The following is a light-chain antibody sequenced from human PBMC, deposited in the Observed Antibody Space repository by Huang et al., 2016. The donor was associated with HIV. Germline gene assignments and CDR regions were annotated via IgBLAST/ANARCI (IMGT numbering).Light chain of an antibody. CDR2: WEA. J-gene: IGKJ2*01. CDR3: QQYYNVPFT. CDR1: QSIFYSTHNRNY. V-gene: IGKV4-1*01. Sequence: DIVMTQSPASLAVSLGERATINCKSSQSIFYSTHNRNYLAWYQQKPGQSPKLLIYWEATRESGVPDRFTGSGSGTDFSLSISSLQAEDVALYDCQQYYNVPFTFGQGTKLDIK.